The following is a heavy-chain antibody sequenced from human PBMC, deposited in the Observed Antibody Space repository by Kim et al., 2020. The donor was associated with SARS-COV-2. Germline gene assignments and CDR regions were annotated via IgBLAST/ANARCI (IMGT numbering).Heavy chain of an antibody. CDR3: ARSDYYDSSGPGFYFDY. CDR1: GFTFSSYA. V-gene: IGHV3-30-3*01. J-gene: IGHJ4*02. Sequence: GGSLRLSCAASGFTFSSYAMHWVRQAPGKGLEWVAVISYDGSNKYYADSVKGRFTISRDNSKNTLYLQMNSLRAEDTAVYYCARSDYYDSSGPGFYFDYWGQGTLGTVSS. CDR2: ISYDGSNK. D-gene: IGHD3-22*01.